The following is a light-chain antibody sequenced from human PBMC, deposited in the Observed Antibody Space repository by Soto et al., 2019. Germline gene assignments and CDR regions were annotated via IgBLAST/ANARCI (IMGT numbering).Light chain of an antibody. J-gene: IGKJ4*01. V-gene: IGKV3-11*01. CDR3: HQRSNWPLT. Sequence: EIVLTQSPVTLSLSPGERATLSCRASQSVFSSLAWYQQKPGQAPRLLIYDASTRATAIPARFRGSGSGTDVTLTISSREPEDFAVYYCHQRSNWPLTFGGGTKVEIK. CDR1: QSVFSS. CDR2: DAS.